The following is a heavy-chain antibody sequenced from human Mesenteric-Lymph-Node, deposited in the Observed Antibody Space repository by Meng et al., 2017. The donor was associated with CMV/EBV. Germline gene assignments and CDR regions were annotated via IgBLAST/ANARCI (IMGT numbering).Heavy chain of an antibody. CDR2: ISSHNGNT. V-gene: IGHV1-18*01. J-gene: IGHJ4*02. D-gene: IGHD1-26*01. Sequence: STFIPYSINWVRQAPGQGLEWMGWISSHNGNTKYPQKLQGRVTMTIDTSTSTAYMELTSLRSDDTALYYCVRGESSEWELLLHVGYYWGQGTLVTVSS. CDR3: VRGESSEWELLLHVGYY. CDR1: STFIPYS.